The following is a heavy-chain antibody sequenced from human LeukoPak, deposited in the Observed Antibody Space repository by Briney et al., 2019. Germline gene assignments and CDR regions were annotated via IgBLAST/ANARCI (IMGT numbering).Heavy chain of an antibody. CDR3: ARVLGYSYGPFDY. CDR2: IIPILGIA. D-gene: IGHD5-18*01. CDR1: GGTFSSYA. V-gene: IGHV1-69*04. Sequence: ASVKVSCKASGGTFSSYAISWVRQAPGQGIEWMGRIIPILGIANYAQKFQGRVTITADKSTSTAYMELSSLRSEDTAVYYCARVLGYSYGPFDYWGQGTLVTVSS. J-gene: IGHJ4*02.